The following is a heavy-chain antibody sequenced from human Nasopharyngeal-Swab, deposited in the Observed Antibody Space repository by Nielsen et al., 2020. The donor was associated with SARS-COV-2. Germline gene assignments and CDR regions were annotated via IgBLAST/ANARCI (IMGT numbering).Heavy chain of an antibody. J-gene: IGHJ4*02. CDR3: ARNPRSVQYTSTWYGEFDY. D-gene: IGHD6-13*01. CDR2: IYYSGSA. Sequence: WIRQPPGKGLEWIGTIYYSGSAYYNPSLKSRVAISVDTSKNQIFLNLSSVTAVDSAVYYCARNPRSVQYTSTWYGEFDYWGQGTLVTVS. V-gene: IGHV4-39*01.